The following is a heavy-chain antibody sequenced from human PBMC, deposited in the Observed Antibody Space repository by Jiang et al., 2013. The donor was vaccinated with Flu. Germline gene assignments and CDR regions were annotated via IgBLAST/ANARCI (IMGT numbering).Heavy chain of an antibody. V-gene: IGHV4-59*01. J-gene: IGHJ4*02. CDR1: GGSISSYY. Sequence: GPGLVKPSETLSLTCTVSGGSISSYYWSWIRQPPGKGLEWIGYIYYSGSTNYNPSLKSRVTISVDTSKNQFSLKLSSVTAADTAVYYCARDLEGAGGFDYWGQGTLVTVSS. CDR2: IYYSGST. D-gene: IGHD1-1*01. CDR3: ARDLEGAGGFDY.